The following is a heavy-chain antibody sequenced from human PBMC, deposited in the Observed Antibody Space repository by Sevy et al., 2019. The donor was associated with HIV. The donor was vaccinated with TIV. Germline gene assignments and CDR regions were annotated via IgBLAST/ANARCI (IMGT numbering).Heavy chain of an antibody. D-gene: IGHD3-10*01. J-gene: IGHJ4*02. CDR1: GFTFDDYA. CDR3: AKDIQRYGSGSYPYYFDY. CDR2: ISWNRGSI. V-gene: IGHV3-9*01. Sequence: GGSLRLSCAASGFTFDDYAMHWVRQAPGKGLEWVSGISWNRGSIGNAGSVKGRFTISRDNAKNSLYLQTSSLRAEDTDLYYCAKDIQRYGSGSYPYYFDYWGQGTLVTVSS.